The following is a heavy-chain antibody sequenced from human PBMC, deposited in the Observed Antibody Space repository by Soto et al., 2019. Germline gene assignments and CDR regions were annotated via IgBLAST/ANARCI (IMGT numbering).Heavy chain of an antibody. CDR2: IYYSGST. CDR1: GGSISSYY. J-gene: IGHJ6*02. V-gene: IGHV4-59*01. Sequence: SETLSLTCTVSGGSISSYYWSWIRQPPGKGLEWIGYIYYSGSTNYNPSLKSRVTISVDTSKNQFSLKLSSVTAADTAVYYCANEPAHYGGDYYYGMDVWGQGTAVTVSS. CDR3: ANEPAHYGGDYYYGMDV. D-gene: IGHD4-17*01.